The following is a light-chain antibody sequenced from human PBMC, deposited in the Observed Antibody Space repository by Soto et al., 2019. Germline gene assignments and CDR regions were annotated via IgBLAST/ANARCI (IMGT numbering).Light chain of an antibody. CDR1: QSISSN. Sequence: IVITQSPATLSVSPRERATLSCRASQSISSNLAWYQQKPGQAPRLLIYGVSTRATGIPDRFSASGSGTEFTLTISSLQSEDFAVYYCQQYNYWPRAFGQGTKVDI. CDR3: QQYNYWPRA. J-gene: IGKJ1*01. CDR2: GVS. V-gene: IGKV3-15*01.